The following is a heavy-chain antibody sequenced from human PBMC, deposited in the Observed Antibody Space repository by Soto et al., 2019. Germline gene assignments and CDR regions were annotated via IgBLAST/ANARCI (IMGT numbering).Heavy chain of an antibody. D-gene: IGHD3-10*01. J-gene: IGHJ4*02. Sequence: EVQLVESGGGLVQPGGSLRLSCAASGFTFSDHYMDWVRQAPGKGLKWVGRTRNKANSYTTEYAASVKGRFTISRDDSKNSLYLQMNRLKTDDTAVYYCGRVRGGRTYHFDYWGQGTLVTVSS. CDR3: GRVRGGRTYHFDY. V-gene: IGHV3-72*01. CDR2: TRNKANSYTT. CDR1: GFTFSDHY.